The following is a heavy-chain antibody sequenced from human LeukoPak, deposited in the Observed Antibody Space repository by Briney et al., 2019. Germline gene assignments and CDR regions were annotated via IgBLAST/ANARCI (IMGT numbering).Heavy chain of an antibody. V-gene: IGHV4-30-2*01. D-gene: IGHD5-18*01. CDR3: ARIATAMVTATFDY. J-gene: IGHJ4*02. Sequence: SETLSLTCAVSGGSISSGGYSWSWIRQPPGKGLEWIGYIYHSGSTYYNPSLKSRVTISVDTSKNQFSLKLSSVTAADTAVYYCARIATAMVTATFDYWGQGTLVTVSS. CDR1: GGSISSGGYS. CDR2: IYHSGST.